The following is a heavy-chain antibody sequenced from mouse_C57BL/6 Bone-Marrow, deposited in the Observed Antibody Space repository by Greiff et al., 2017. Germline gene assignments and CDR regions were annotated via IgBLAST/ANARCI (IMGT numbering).Heavy chain of an antibody. CDR3: ARSRSITTVVAPDY. V-gene: IGHV1-69*01. J-gene: IGHJ2*01. CDR1: GYTFTSYW. CDR2: IDPSDSYT. D-gene: IGHD1-1*01. Sequence: QVQLQQPGAELVMPGASVKLSCKASGYTFTSYWMHWVKQRPGQGLEWIGEIDPSDSYTNYNQKFKGKSTLTVDKSSSTAYMQLSSLTSEDSAVYYCARSRSITTVVAPDYGGQGTTLTVSS.